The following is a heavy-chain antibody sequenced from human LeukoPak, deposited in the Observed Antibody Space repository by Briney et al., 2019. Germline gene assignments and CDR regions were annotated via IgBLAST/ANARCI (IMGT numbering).Heavy chain of an antibody. D-gene: IGHD3-16*01. CDR2: IYYSGST. J-gene: IGHJ4*02. V-gene: IGHV4-61*01. CDR3: AGVKVSERGSYLDY. CDR1: GGSVSSGYYY. Sequence: SETLSLTCTVSGGSVSSGYYYWSWIRQPPGKGLEWIGYIYYSGSTNYNPSLKSRVTISVDTSKNQFSLKLNSVTAADTAVYYGAGVKVSERGSYLDYWAREPWSPSPQ.